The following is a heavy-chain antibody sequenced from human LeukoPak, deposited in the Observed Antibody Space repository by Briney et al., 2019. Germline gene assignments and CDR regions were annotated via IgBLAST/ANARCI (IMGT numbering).Heavy chain of an antibody. D-gene: IGHD6-13*01. Sequence: GGSLRLSCAASGFTFSSYWMSWVRQAPGKGLEWVANIKQDGSEKYYVDSVKGRFTISRDNAKNSLYLQMNSLRAEDTAVYYCARDLGSSSWYQRGGYFDYWGQGTLVTVSS. CDR2: IKQDGSEK. CDR1: GFTFSSYW. J-gene: IGHJ4*02. V-gene: IGHV3-7*01. CDR3: ARDLGSSSWYQRGGYFDY.